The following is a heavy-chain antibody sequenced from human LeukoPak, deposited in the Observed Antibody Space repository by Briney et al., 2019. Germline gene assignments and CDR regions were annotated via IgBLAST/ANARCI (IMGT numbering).Heavy chain of an antibody. CDR1: GFTFSSYA. D-gene: IGHD3-10*01. CDR3: AKDVAGSGSYYYDY. Sequence: GGSLRLSCAASGFTFSSYAMSWVHQAPGKGLEWVSAISGSGGSTYYADSVKGRFTISRDNSKNTLYLQMNSLRAEDTAVYYCAKDVAGSGSYYYDYWGQGTLVTVSS. CDR2: ISGSGGST. J-gene: IGHJ4*02. V-gene: IGHV3-23*01.